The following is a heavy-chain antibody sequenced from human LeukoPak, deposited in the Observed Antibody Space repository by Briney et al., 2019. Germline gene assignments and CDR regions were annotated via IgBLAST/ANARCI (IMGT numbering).Heavy chain of an antibody. Sequence: GGSLRLSCAASGFTFSGYWMTWVRQAPGKGLEWVANIKQDGSEKYYVDSVKGRFTISRDNAKNSLYLQMNSLRAEDTAAYYCARAEYSSGWYPYYFDYWGQGTLVTVSS. D-gene: IGHD6-19*01. J-gene: IGHJ4*02. V-gene: IGHV3-7*01. CDR2: IKQDGSEK. CDR1: GFTFSGYW. CDR3: ARAEYSSGWYPYYFDY.